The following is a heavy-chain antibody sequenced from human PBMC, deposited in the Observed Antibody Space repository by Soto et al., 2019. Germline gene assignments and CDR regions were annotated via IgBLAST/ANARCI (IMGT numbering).Heavy chain of an antibody. CDR1: GFTVSRNY. CDR2: IYSGGST. CDR3: ARGSGYEYYYYYGMDV. D-gene: IGHD5-12*01. V-gene: IGHV3-53*01. Sequence: VGSLRLSCAASGFTVSRNYMSWVRQAPGKGLEWVSVIYSGGSTYYADSVKGRFTISRDNSKNTLYLQMNSLRAGDTAVYYCARGSGYEYYYYYGMDVWGQGTTVTVSS. J-gene: IGHJ6*02.